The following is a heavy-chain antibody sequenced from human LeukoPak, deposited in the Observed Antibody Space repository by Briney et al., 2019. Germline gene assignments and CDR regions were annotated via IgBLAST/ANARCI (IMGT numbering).Heavy chain of an antibody. Sequence: QPGGSLRLSCAASGFTFSSYGMHWVRQAPGKGLEWVAVIWYDGSNKYYADSAKGRFTISRDNSKNTLYLQMNSLRAEDTAVYYCAKSTLNYYDSSGHDAFDIWGQGTMVTVSS. V-gene: IGHV3-33*06. CDR3: AKSTLNYYDSSGHDAFDI. J-gene: IGHJ3*02. D-gene: IGHD3-22*01. CDR2: IWYDGSNK. CDR1: GFTFSSYG.